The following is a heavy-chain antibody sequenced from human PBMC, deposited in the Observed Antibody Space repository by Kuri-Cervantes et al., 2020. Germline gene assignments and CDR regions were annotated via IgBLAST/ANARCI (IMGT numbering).Heavy chain of an antibody. Sequence: GESLKISCAASGFTFSSYGMHWVRQAPGKGLEWVAAIWYDGSNKYYADSVKGRFTISRDNAKKSLYLQMNSLRAEDTAVYYCARDSGNGMDVWGQGTTVTVSS. CDR2: IWYDGSNK. V-gene: IGHV3-33*01. CDR3: ARDSGNGMDV. J-gene: IGHJ6*02. CDR1: GFTFSSYG.